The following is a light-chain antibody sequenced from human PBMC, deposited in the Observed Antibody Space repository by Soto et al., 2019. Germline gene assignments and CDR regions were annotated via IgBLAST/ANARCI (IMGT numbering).Light chain of an antibody. V-gene: IGKV3-20*01. J-gene: IGKJ5*01. Sequence: EIVLTQSPGTLSLSPGERATLSCRASQSVSSSYLAWYQHKPGQAPRLLIYGASSRATGIPDRFSGSGSGTDFTLTISRLEPEDFAVYYCQQYVTSSSTFGQGTRLEIK. CDR3: QQYVTSSST. CDR2: GAS. CDR1: QSVSSSY.